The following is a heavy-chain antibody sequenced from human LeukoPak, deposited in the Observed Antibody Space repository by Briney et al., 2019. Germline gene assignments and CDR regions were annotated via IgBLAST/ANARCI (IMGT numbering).Heavy chain of an antibody. CDR1: GYPFTSYY. V-gene: IGHV1-46*01. Sequence: ASVKVSCKASGYPFTSYYIHWVRQAPGQGLEWVGIINIPSGGSTSYGQKFQGRVTMTRDTSTSTVYMELSSLRSEDTAVYYCATLDYYDSSGPVSSPAFDIWGQGTMVTVSS. CDR2: INIPSGGST. J-gene: IGHJ3*02. CDR3: ATLDYYDSSGPVSSPAFDI. D-gene: IGHD3-22*01.